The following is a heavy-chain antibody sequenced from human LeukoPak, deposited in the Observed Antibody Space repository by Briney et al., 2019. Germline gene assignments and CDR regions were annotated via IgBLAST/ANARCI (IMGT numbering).Heavy chain of an antibody. CDR3: AREYSYIDY. Sequence: GGSLRLSCAASGFTVSTNYMNWVRQAPGKGLEWVANIKQDGSEKYYVDSVKGRFTISRDNAKNSLYLQMNSLRAEDTAVYYCAREYSYIDYWGQGTLVTVSS. V-gene: IGHV3-7*01. CDR1: GFTVSTNY. D-gene: IGHD1-1*01. J-gene: IGHJ4*02. CDR2: IKQDGSEK.